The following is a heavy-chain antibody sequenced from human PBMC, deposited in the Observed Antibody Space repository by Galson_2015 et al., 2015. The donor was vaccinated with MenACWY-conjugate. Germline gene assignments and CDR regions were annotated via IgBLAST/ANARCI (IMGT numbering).Heavy chain of an antibody. D-gene: IGHD3-10*01. CDR1: GGSIGPSY. Sequence: GTLSLTCSVSGGSIGPSYYSWIRQPPGKGLEWVGRIYYRGATNYNPSLQSRAPIILDTSRNQFSLILNSVTAADTAIYYCAFRRAEARPASVDNWPAPWGQGIRVTVSS. J-gene: IGHJ5*02. V-gene: IGHV4-59*01. CDR2: IYYRGAT. CDR3: AFRRAEARPASVDNWPAP.